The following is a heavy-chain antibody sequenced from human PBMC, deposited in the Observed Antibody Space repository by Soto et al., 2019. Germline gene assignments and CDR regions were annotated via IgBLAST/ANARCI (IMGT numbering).Heavy chain of an antibody. CDR3: ARDSYPQLLSRYNWFDP. V-gene: IGHV3-33*01. J-gene: IGHJ5*02. CDR2: IWYDGSNK. D-gene: IGHD2-2*01. CDR1: GFTFSNYG. Sequence: VGSLRLSCAASGFTFSNYGMHWVRQAPGKGLEWVALIWYDGSNKYYADSVKGRFTISRDNSKNTLYLQMNSLRVEDTAVYYCARDSYPQLLSRYNWFDPWGQGTLVTVSS.